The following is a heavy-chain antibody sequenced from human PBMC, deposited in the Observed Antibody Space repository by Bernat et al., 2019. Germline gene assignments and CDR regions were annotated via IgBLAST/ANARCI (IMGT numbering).Heavy chain of an antibody. CDR3: VRDWFDP. CDR2: ISYDGSNK. Sequence: QVQLVESGGGVVQPGRSLRLSCAASGFTFSSYAMHWVRQAPGKGLEWVAVISYDGSNKYYADSVKGRFTISRDNSKNTLYLQMNSLRAEDTAVYYCVRDWFDPWGQGTLVTVSS. V-gene: IGHV3-30-3*01. CDR1: GFTFSSYA. J-gene: IGHJ5*02.